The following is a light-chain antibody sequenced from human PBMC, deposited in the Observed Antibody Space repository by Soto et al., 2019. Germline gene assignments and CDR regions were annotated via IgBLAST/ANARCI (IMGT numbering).Light chain of an antibody. CDR2: GSS. Sequence: EIVLTQSPGTLSLSPWEIATLSCRASQSVRSNYLAWYQQKPGQAPRLLIYGSSSRATGNPDRFSGSGSGTDFTLTISRLEPEDFAVYYCQQYGTSPLTFGGGTKVDIK. V-gene: IGKV3-20*01. CDR3: QQYGTSPLT. J-gene: IGKJ4*01. CDR1: QSVRSNY.